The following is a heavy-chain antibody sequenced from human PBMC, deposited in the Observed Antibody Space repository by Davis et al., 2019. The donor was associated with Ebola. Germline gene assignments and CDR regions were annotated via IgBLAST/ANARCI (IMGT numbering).Heavy chain of an antibody. J-gene: IGHJ5*02. CDR3: ARSKQNYYDSTGYYYALNWFDP. D-gene: IGHD3-22*01. V-gene: IGHV1-18*01. Sequence: ASVKVSCKASGYTFSSYGISWVRQAPGQGLEWMGWISAYNGNTNYAQKLQGRVTLTADTSTSTAYMELRSLGSDDTAVYYCARSKQNYYDSTGYYYALNWFDPWGHGTLVTVSS. CDR2: ISAYNGNT. CDR1: GYTFSSYG.